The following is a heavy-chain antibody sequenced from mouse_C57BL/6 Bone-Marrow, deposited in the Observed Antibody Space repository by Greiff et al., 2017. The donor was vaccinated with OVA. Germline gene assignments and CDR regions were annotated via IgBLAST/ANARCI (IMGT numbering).Heavy chain of an antibody. Sequence: EVQLQQSGAELVRPGASVKLSCTASGFNIKDDYMHWVKQRPEQGLEWIGWIDPENGDTEYASKFQGKATITADTSSNTAYLQLSSLTSEDTAVYYCTTVYYGSSPYFDYWGQGTTLTVSS. J-gene: IGHJ2*01. D-gene: IGHD1-1*01. CDR2: IDPENGDT. CDR1: GFNIKDDY. CDR3: TTVYYGSSPYFDY. V-gene: IGHV14-4*01.